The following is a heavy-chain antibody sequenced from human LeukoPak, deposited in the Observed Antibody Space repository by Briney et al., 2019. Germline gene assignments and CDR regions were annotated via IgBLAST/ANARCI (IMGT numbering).Heavy chain of an antibody. V-gene: IGHV3-66*01. CDR1: GGSFSGYY. Sequence: PSETLSLTCAVYGGSFSGYYWSWVRQAPGKGLEWVSVIYSGGSTYYADSVKGRFTISRDNSKNTLYLQMNSLRAEDTAVYYCASGLYDRSSGSLDYWGQGTLVTVSS. CDR2: IYSGGST. J-gene: IGHJ4*02. CDR3: ASGLYDRSSGSLDY. D-gene: IGHD6-6*01.